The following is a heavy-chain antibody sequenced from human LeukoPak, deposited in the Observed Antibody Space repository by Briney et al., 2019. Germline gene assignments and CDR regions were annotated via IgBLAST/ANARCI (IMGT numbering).Heavy chain of an antibody. V-gene: IGHV5-51*07. Sequence: GESLKISCKGSGYSFTSYWIGWVHQMPGKGLEWMGIIYPGDSDTRYSPSFQGQVTISADKSISTAYLQWSSLKASDTAMYYCARTYYDFWSGYQTYYYYGMDVWGQGTTVTVSS. CDR2: IYPGDSDT. CDR3: ARTYYDFWSGYQTYYYYGMDV. J-gene: IGHJ6*02. CDR1: GYSFTSYW. D-gene: IGHD3-3*01.